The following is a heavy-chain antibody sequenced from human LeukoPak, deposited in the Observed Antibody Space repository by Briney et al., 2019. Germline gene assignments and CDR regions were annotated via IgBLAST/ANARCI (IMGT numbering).Heavy chain of an antibody. V-gene: IGHV1-8*01. CDR3: ARIYCSSISCYYYYYYGMDV. D-gene: IGHD2-2*01. CDR2: MNPNSGNT. CDR1: GYTFTSYD. Sequence: ASVKVSCKASGYTFTSYDINWVRQATGQGLEWMGWMNPNSGNTGYAQKFQGRVTMTRNTSISTAYMELSSLRSEDTAVYYCARIYCSSISCYYYYYYGMDVWGQGTTVTVSS. J-gene: IGHJ6*02.